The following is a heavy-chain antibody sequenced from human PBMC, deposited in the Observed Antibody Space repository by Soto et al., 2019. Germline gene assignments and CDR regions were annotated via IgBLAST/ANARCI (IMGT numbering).Heavy chain of an antibody. V-gene: IGHV3-30*18. CDR3: AKEAGIAVAGQAGYYYYYGMDV. J-gene: IGHJ6*02. CDR1: GCTFSSYG. D-gene: IGHD6-19*01. CDR2: ISYDGSNK. Sequence: GALRLACSASGCTFSSYGMHWVRQAAGKGLEWVAVISYDGSNKYYADSVKGRFTISRDNSKNTLYLQMNSLRAEDTAVYYCAKEAGIAVAGQAGYYYYYGMDVWGQGTTVTVSS.